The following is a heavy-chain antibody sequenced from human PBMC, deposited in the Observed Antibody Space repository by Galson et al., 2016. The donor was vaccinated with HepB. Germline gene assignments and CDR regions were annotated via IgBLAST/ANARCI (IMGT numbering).Heavy chain of an antibody. D-gene: IGHD3-10*01. J-gene: IGHJ4*02. V-gene: IGHV4-39*01. CDR1: GGSIDNSGYY. Sequence: SETLSLTCSVSGGSIDNSGYYWGWIRQPPGKGLEWIGSKYYSGSTYFNPSLKSRVTISVDTSKNQFSLKLSSVTAADTAVYYCARRVADDSGKWMFYFDYWGRGTLVTVSS. CDR2: KYYSGST. CDR3: ARRVADDSGKWMFYFDY.